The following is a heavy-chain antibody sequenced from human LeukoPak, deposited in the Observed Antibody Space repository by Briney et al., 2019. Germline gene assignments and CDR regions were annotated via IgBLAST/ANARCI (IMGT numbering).Heavy chain of an antibody. CDR2: TYYRSKWYN. CDR1: GDSVSSNSAT. V-gene: IGHV6-1*01. Sequence: SQTLSLTCAIFGDSVSSNSATWNWIRQSPSRGLEWLGRTYYRSKWYNNYAVSVKSRITINPDTSNNQFSLQLNSVTPEDTAVYYCAREKGGGVDTALAYWGQGTLVTVSS. CDR3: AREKGGGVDTALAY. D-gene: IGHD5-18*01. J-gene: IGHJ4*02.